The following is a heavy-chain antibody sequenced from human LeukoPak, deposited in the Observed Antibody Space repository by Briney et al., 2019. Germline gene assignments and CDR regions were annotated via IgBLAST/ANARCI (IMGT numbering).Heavy chain of an antibody. Sequence: PGGSLRVSCAASGFIFSNFWMTWVRQAPGKGLEWVANIKQDGSEKYYVDSVRGRFTISRDNGKNSVYLQMNSLRGEDTAVYYCARGGQYFHHWGQRTLVTVSS. CDR3: ARGGQYFHH. CDR1: GFIFSNFW. J-gene: IGHJ1*01. CDR2: IKQDGSEK. V-gene: IGHV3-7*04.